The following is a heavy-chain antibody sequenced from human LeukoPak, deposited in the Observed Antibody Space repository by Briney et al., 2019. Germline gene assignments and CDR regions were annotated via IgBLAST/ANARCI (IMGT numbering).Heavy chain of an antibody. CDR1: GCTFRSYW. Sequence: PGGSLRLSCAASGCTFRSYWMHWVRQDPGKGLVWVSHMNGDGSSTSYADSVKGRFTISRDNAKNTLYLQMNRLKAEDTAVYYCARSATDAFDIWGQGTMVTVSS. V-gene: IGHV3-74*01. CDR3: ARSATDAFDI. J-gene: IGHJ3*02. CDR2: MNGDGSST.